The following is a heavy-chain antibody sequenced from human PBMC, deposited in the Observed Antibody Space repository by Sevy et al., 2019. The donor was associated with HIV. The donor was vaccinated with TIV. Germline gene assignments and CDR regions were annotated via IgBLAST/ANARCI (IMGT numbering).Heavy chain of an antibody. V-gene: IGHV4-30-2*01. CDR1: GGSISSGGYS. J-gene: IGHJ3*02. Sequence: SETLSLTCAVSGGSISSGGYSWSWIRQPPGKGLEWIGYIYHSGSTYYNPSLKSRVTISVDRSKNQFSLKLSSVTAADTAVYYCARLPGGFTMISDAFDIWGQGTMVTVSS. CDR2: IYHSGST. D-gene: IGHD3-22*01. CDR3: ARLPGGFTMISDAFDI.